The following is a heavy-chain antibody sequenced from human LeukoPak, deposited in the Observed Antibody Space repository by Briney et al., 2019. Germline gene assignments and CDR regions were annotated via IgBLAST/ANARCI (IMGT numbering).Heavy chain of an antibody. CDR1: GFTFSSYA. Sequence: GGSLRLSCAASGFTFSSYAMSWVRQAPGKGLEWVSGISWNSGSIGYADSVKGRFTISRDNAKNSLYLQMNSLRAEDTALYYCAKGPGYYGSGSYLDYWGQGTLVTVSS. CDR2: ISWNSGSI. V-gene: IGHV3-9*01. CDR3: AKGPGYYGSGSYLDY. D-gene: IGHD3-10*01. J-gene: IGHJ4*02.